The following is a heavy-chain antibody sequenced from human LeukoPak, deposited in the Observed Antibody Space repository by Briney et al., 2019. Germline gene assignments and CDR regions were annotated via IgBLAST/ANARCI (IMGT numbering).Heavy chain of an antibody. J-gene: IGHJ4*02. D-gene: IGHD3-22*01. CDR1: GGSISSSNW. Sequence: SGTLSLTCAVSGGSISSSNWWSWVRQPPGKGLEWIGEIYHSGSTNYNPSLKSRVTISVDTSKIYFSLKLSSVTAADTAVYYCARWDYYDSSLDYWGQGILVTVSS. CDR2: IYHSGST. CDR3: ARWDYYDSSLDY. V-gene: IGHV4-4*02.